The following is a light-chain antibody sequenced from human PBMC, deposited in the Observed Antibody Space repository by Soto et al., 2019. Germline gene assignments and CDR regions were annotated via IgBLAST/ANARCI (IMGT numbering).Light chain of an antibody. CDR1: ALPNQY. J-gene: IGLJ2*01. CDR3: QSADGSGSYVV. V-gene: IGLV3-25*03. Sequence: SYELTQPPSVSVSPGQTARITCSGDALPNQYAYWYQQKPGQAPVLLIYRYTERPSGIPERFSGSSSGTTVTLTISGVQAEDEADYFCQSADGSGSYVVFGGGTKLTV. CDR2: RYT.